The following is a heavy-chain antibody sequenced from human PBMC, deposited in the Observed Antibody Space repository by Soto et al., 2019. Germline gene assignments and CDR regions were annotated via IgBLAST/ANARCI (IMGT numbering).Heavy chain of an antibody. CDR2: IYYSGST. D-gene: IGHD3-3*01. CDR1: GGSISSSSYY. CDR3: ARRSYDFWSGYYTDNWFDP. V-gene: IGHV4-39*01. Sequence: AETLSLTCTVSGGSISSSSYYWGWIRHPPGKGLEWIGSIYYSGSTYYNPSLKSRVTISVDTSKNQFSLKLSSVTAADTAVYYCARRSYDFWSGYYTDNWFDPWGQGPLLTLSS. J-gene: IGHJ5*02.